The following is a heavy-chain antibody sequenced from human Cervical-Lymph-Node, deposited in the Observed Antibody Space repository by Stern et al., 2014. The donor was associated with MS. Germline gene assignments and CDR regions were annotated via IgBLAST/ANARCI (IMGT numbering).Heavy chain of an antibody. J-gene: IGHJ6*02. Sequence: QITLKESGPTLVKPTQTLTLTCTFSGFSLSTSGVGVGWIRQPPGKALEXLALIYWDDDKRYSPSLKSRLTITKDTSKNQVVLTMTNMDPVDTATYYCARDRGYCSGGSCYSYYYYGMDVWGQGTTVPVSS. V-gene: IGHV2-5*02. CDR2: IYWDDDK. CDR1: GFSLSTSGVG. D-gene: IGHD2-15*01. CDR3: ARDRGYCSGGSCYSYYYYGMDV.